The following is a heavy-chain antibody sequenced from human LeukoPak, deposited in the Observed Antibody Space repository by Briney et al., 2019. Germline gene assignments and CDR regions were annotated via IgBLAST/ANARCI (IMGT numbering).Heavy chain of an antibody. D-gene: IGHD3-10*01. Sequence: GGSLRLSCAASGFSFSSHGMSCVRQAPGKGPERGSSISSGNDYTFYADSVKGRFIVSRDNSKNTLYLQMYSLRAGDTAVYYCAKIGVIGKWYYDIWGRGTLVTVSS. CDR2: ISSGNDYT. J-gene: IGHJ2*01. V-gene: IGHV3-23*01. CDR3: AKIGVIGKWYYDI. CDR1: GFSFSSHG.